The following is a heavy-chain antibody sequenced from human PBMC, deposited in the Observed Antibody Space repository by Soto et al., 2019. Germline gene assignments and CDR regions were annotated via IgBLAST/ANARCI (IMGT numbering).Heavy chain of an antibody. CDR1: GYAFSKYD. Sequence: QLQLVQSGAEVERPGASVRVSCKAYGYAFSKYDISWIRQAPGQGLEWMGWIRPDNGDTNYAQKFQGRVTMTTDASSNTAYVELRSLRSHDTAVYYCATSYDSGFDTCGQGTLVSVTS. D-gene: IGHD5-12*01. CDR3: ATSYDSGFDT. V-gene: IGHV1-18*04. CDR2: IRPDNGDT. J-gene: IGHJ5*02.